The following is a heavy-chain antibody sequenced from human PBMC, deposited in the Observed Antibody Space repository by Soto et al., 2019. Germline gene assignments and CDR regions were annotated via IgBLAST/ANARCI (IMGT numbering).Heavy chain of an antibody. CDR3: ARGRYSSGWYSGYFQH. CDR2: INHSGST. Sequence: SETLSLTCAVYGGSFSGYYWSWIRQPPGKGLEWIGEINHSGSTNYNPSLKSRVTISVDTSKNQFSLKLSSVTAADTAVYYCARGRYSSGWYSGYFQHWGQGTLVTVSS. J-gene: IGHJ1*01. CDR1: GGSFSGYY. V-gene: IGHV4-34*01. D-gene: IGHD6-19*01.